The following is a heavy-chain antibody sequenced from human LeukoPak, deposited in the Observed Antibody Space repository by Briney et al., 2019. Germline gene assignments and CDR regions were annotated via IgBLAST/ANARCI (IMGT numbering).Heavy chain of an antibody. V-gene: IGHV3-23*01. CDR1: GFTFSSYA. CDR2: ISGSGGST. D-gene: IGHD3-22*01. Sequence: GGSLRLSCAASGFTFSSYAMSWVRQAPGKGLEWVSAISGSGGSTYYADSVKGRFTISRDNAENSLYLQMNSLRAEDTAVYYCATRRVDYYDSSGWWVYFDYWGQGTLVTVSS. J-gene: IGHJ4*02. CDR3: ATRRVDYYDSSGWWVYFDY.